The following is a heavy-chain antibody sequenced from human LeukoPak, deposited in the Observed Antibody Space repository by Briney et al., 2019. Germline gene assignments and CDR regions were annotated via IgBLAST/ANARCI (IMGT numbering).Heavy chain of an antibody. CDR2: ISSTGSYI. CDR1: GFTFSSYS. J-gene: IGHJ4*02. Sequence: TGGSLRLSCAASGFTFSSYSMNWVRQAPGKGLEWVSSISSTGSYIYYADSVKGRFTISRDNAKNSLSLQMISLRAEDTAVYYCARGYYDSGTYYGYTYDYWGQGTLVTVSS. D-gene: IGHD3-10*01. CDR3: ARGYYDSGTYYGYTYDY. V-gene: IGHV3-21*01.